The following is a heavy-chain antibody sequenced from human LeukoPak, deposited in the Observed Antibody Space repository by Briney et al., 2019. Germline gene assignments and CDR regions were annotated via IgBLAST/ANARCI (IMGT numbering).Heavy chain of an antibody. Sequence: GASVKVSCKASGYTFTSYGISWVRQAPGQGLEWMGWISAYNGNTNYAQKLQGRVTMTADTSTSTAYMELRSLRSDDTAVYYCARDQGDDGDYAADYWGQGTLVTVSS. CDR1: GYTFTSYG. J-gene: IGHJ4*02. D-gene: IGHD4-17*01. CDR2: ISAYNGNT. CDR3: ARDQGDDGDYAADY. V-gene: IGHV1-18*01.